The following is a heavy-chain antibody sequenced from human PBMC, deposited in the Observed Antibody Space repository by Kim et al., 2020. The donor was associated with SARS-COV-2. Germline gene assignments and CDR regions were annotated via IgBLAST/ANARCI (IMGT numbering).Heavy chain of an antibody. D-gene: IGHD3-10*01. CDR1: GFTFSAYY. CDR2: ISSSGSTI. CDR3: ARDGRDYYGSGSYSYYYYGMDV. V-gene: IGHV3-11*01. Sequence: GGFLRLSCAASGFTFSAYYMSWIHAPGEGLLWVSYISSSGSTIYYADSVKGRFTISRDNAKNSLFLQMNSLRAGDTAVYYCARDGRDYYGSGSYSYYYYGMDVWGHGTTVTVSS. J-gene: IGHJ6*02.